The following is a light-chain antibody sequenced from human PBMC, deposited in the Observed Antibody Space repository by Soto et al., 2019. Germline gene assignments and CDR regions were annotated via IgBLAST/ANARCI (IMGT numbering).Light chain of an antibody. CDR1: SSDIGAYDY. V-gene: IGLV2-14*01. CDR3: SSYTSSSTPYV. J-gene: IGLJ1*01. CDR2: DVT. Sequence: QSVLTQPASVSGSPGQSITISCTGSSSDIGAYDYVSWYQQRPVKAPKLMIFDVTNRPSGVSDRFSGSKSGNTASLTTSGLQTEDEADYYCSSYTSSSTPYVFGTGTKVTVL.